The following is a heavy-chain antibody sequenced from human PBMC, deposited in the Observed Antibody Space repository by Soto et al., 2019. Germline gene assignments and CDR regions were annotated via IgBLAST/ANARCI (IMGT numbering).Heavy chain of an antibody. CDR2: IYPDDSRT. CDR1: GYSFTAYW. V-gene: IGHV5-51*01. Sequence: GESLKISCKGLGYSFTAYWIAWVRQMPGQGLEWMGIIYPDDSRTRYSPSFQGQVTISVDKSISTAYLQWRSLKASDTAVYYCARPRKYYYYYYGMDFWGQGTTVTVSS. CDR3: ARPRKYYYYYYGMDF. J-gene: IGHJ6*02.